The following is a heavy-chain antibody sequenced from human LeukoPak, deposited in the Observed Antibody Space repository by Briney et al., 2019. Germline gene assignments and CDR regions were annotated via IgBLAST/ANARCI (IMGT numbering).Heavy chain of an antibody. J-gene: IGHJ6*03. Sequence: GGSLRLSCAAPGFTFSSYAMSWVRQAPGKGLEWVSAISGSGGSTYYADSVKGRFTISRDNSKNTLYLQMNSLRAEDTAVYYCAKWIPRYCSSTSCSTYYYYYYMDVWGKGTTVTVSS. CDR2: ISGSGGST. D-gene: IGHD2-2*01. CDR3: AKWIPRYCSSTSCSTYYYYYYMDV. V-gene: IGHV3-23*01. CDR1: GFTFSSYA.